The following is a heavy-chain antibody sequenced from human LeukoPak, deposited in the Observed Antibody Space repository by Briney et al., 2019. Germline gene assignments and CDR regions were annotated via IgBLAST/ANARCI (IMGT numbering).Heavy chain of an antibody. D-gene: IGHD3-3*01. J-gene: IGHJ5*02. CDR1: GGSISSDSYY. CDR2: IYYSGST. Sequence: NSSETLSLTCTVSGGSISSDSYYWSWIRQHPGKGLEWIGCIYYSGSTYYNPSLKSRITLSVDTSNNRFSLKLSSVTAADTAVYYCARILRGPRRNWFDPWGQGTLVTVSS. CDR3: ARILRGPRRNWFDP. V-gene: IGHV4-31*03.